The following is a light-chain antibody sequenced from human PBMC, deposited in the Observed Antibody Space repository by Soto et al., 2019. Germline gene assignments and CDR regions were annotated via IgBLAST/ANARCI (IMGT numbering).Light chain of an antibody. CDR2: KSN. CDR1: SSNNGSNY. Sequence: QSVLTQPPSASGTPGQRVAISCSGSSSNNGSNYVYWYQQHPGTAPILLIYKSNQRPSGVPDRFSGSKSGTSASLAISGLRSEDEADYYCAAWDDSLSGVVFGGGPKLTVL. CDR3: AAWDDSLSGVV. J-gene: IGLJ2*01. V-gene: IGLV1-47*01.